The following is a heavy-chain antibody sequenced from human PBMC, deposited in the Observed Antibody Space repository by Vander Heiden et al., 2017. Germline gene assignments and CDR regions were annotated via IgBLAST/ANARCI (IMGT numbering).Heavy chain of an antibody. V-gene: IGHV4-39*01. CDR2: VYDNGDT. D-gene: IGHD1-7*01. CDR1: GGPISSSNYF. J-gene: IGHJ4*02. CDR3: ARSRSGTIDF. Sequence: QLQLQESGPRLVKPSEPRSLPCSVSGGPISSSNYFWGWIRQPPGKGLEWIGSVYDNGDTYYNSSLTSRVTVSVDTSKNQFSLKLTSVTAADTAVYFCARSRSGTIDFWGQGTLVTVSS.